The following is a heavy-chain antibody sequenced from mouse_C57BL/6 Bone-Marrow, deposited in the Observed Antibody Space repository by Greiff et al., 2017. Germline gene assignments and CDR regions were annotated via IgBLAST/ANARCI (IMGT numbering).Heavy chain of an antibody. D-gene: IGHD2-4*01. V-gene: IGHV1-81*01. CDR3: ASWGVYDYDSDWYFDV. J-gene: IGHJ1*03. Sequence: VQLQQSGAELARPGASVKLSCKASGYTFTSYGISWVKQRTGQGLEWIGEIYPRSGYTYYNEKFKGKATRTADKSSSTAYMELRSLTSADSAVYFCASWGVYDYDSDWYFDVWGTGTTVTVSS. CDR1: GYTFTSYG. CDR2: IYPRSGYT.